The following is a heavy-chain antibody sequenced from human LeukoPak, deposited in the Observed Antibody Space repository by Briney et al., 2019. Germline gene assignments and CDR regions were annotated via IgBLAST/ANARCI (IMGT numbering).Heavy chain of an antibody. V-gene: IGHV3-23*01. CDR3: XXRGXXDI. Sequence: XFTXXSYAMSWVRQAPGKGLEWVSAISGSGGSTYYADSVKGRFTISRDNSKNTLYLQMNSLRAEDTAEYYCXXRGXXDIWGXGTMVTVSS. CDR1: XFTXXSYA. CDR2: ISGSGGST. J-gene: IGHJ3*02.